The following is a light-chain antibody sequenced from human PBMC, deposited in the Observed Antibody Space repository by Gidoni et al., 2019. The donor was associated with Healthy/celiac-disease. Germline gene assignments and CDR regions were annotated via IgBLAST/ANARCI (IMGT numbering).Light chain of an antibody. CDR1: QSVSSN. CDR2: GAS. V-gene: IGKV3-15*01. CDR3: QQYNNWPPLT. J-gene: IGKJ4*01. Sequence: EIVMTQSPATLSVSPGERATLSCRASQSVSSNLAWYQQTPGQAPSLLIYGASTRSTGIPARFSGSGSETEFTLTISSLQSEDFAVYYCQQYNNWPPLTFGGGTKVEIK.